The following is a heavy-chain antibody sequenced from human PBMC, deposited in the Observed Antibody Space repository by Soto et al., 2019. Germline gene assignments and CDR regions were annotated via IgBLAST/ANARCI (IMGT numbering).Heavy chain of an antibody. CDR3: ARGSNYAHGMDV. V-gene: IGHV3-7*01. J-gene: IGHJ6*02. CDR1: GFTFSGYW. CDR2: IKKDGTEK. Sequence: GSLRLSCAASGFTFSGYWMTWVRQAPGKGLEWVADIKKDGTEKYYVDSVKGRFTISRDNDKKSVYLQMNGLTVEDTAVYYCARGSNYAHGMDVWGQGTTVTVSS. D-gene: IGHD4-4*01.